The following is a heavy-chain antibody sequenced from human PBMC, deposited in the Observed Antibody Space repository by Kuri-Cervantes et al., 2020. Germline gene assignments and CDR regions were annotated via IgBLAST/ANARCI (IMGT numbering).Heavy chain of an antibody. CDR3: ARAAQYCSSTSCWRTLYYYYMDV. CDR1: GYTFTGYY. V-gene: IGHV1-2*04. CDR2: INPNSGGT. D-gene: IGHD2-2*01. Sequence: ASVKVSCKASGYTFTGYYMHWVRQAPGQGLEWMGWINPNSGGTNYAQKFQGWVTMTRDTSISTAYMELSRLRSEDTAVYYCARAAQYCSSTSCWRTLYYYYMDVWGKGTTVTVSS. J-gene: IGHJ6*03.